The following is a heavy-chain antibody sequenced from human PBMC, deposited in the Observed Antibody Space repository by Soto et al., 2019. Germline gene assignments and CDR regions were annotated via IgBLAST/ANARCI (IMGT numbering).Heavy chain of an antibody. CDR2: ISAYNGNT. CDR1: GYTFTSYG. J-gene: IGHJ5*02. V-gene: IGHV1-18*01. D-gene: IGHD3-3*01. CDR3: ARDHGGTYDFWSGYLNWFDP. Sequence: QVQLVQSGAEVKKPGASVKVSCKASGYTFTSYGISWVRQAPGQGLEWMGWISAYNGNTNYAQKLQGRVTMTTDTSTSTAYMELRSLRSDDTAVYYCARDHGGTYDFWSGYLNWFDPWGQGTLVTVSS.